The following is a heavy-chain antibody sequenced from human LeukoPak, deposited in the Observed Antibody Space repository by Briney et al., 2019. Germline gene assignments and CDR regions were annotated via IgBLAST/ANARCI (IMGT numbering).Heavy chain of an antibody. V-gene: IGHV1-46*01. J-gene: IGHJ4*02. CDR2: INPSDGST. D-gene: IGHD5-18*01. CDR3: ARSAYTYSSYFDY. Sequence: ASVKVSCKASGYSFTSYYMHWVRQAPGRGLEWMGIINPSDGSTSYPQRFQGRVTMTRDTSTSTVYMELSSLISEDSALYYCARSAYTYSSYFDYWGQGTLVTVSS. CDR1: GYSFTSYY.